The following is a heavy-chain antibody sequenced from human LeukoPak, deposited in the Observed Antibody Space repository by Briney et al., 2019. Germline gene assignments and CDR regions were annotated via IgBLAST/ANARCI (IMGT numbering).Heavy chain of an antibody. V-gene: IGHV3-7*01. J-gene: IGHJ5*02. Sequence: GGSLRLSCAASGSTFRSYWMSWVRQAPGKGLEWVANMKLDGSEEYYVDSVKGRFTISSDNAKNSLYLQMNSLRVDDTAVYYCARWARYCSSGSCYSWFDPWGQGTLVTVSS. CDR1: GSTFRSYW. D-gene: IGHD2-15*01. CDR3: ARWARYCSSGSCYSWFDP. CDR2: MKLDGSEE.